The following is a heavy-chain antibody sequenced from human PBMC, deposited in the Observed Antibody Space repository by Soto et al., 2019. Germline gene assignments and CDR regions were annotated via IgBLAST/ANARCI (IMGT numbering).Heavy chain of an antibody. CDR3: TKNIGASGTNYYGMDV. D-gene: IGHD6-13*01. CDR2: LSGSGGRT. Sequence: EVQLLESGGGLVQPGGSLRLSCAASGFTFSSYAMNWVRQAPGKGLEWVSTLSGSGGRTYYADSVKGRFTISRDNSKNTLYLQMNSLRAEDTAVYSCTKNIGASGTNYYGMDVWRQGTTVSVSS. CDR1: GFTFSSYA. V-gene: IGHV3-23*01. J-gene: IGHJ6*02.